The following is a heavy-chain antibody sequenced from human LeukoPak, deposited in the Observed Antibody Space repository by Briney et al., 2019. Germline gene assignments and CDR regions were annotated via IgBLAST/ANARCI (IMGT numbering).Heavy chain of an antibody. D-gene: IGHD6-13*01. V-gene: IGHV4-39*01. Sequence: SETLSLTCTVSGGSITSSGHSWGWIRQPPGKGLEWTGTIYYTGRTYYNPSLQSRITISVDTSRNQFSLKLSSVTAADTAVHYCAQSLGSNTWMGNWFDPWGQGTLVTVSS. CDR1: GGSITSSGHS. J-gene: IGHJ5*02. CDR2: IYYTGRT. CDR3: AQSLGSNTWMGNWFDP.